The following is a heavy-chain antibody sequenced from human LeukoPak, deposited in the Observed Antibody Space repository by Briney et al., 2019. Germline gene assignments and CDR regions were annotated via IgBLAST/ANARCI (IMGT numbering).Heavy chain of an antibody. CDR3: ASYIRAPFDI. CDR2: ISTSGRTI. Sequence: SGGSLRLSCAASGSTFSTYEMNWVRQAPGRGLEWVSYISTSGRTIYYADSAKGRFTISRDNAKNSLYLQMNSLRAEDTAVYYCASYIRAPFDIWGQGTMVTVSS. CDR1: GSTFSTYE. V-gene: IGHV3-48*03. D-gene: IGHD3-10*01. J-gene: IGHJ3*02.